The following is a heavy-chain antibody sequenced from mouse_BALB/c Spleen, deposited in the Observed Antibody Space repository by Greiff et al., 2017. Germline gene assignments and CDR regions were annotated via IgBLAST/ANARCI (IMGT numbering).Heavy chain of an antibody. V-gene: IGHV5-17*02. CDR3: ATGKAVVAPCDY. D-gene: IGHD1-1*01. Sequence: EVKLVESGGGLVQPGGSRKLSCAASGFTFSSFGMHWVRQAPEKGLEWVAYISSGSSTIYYADTVKGRFTISRDNPKNTLFLQMTSLRSEDTAMYYCATGKAVVAPCDYWGQGTTLTVSS. J-gene: IGHJ2*01. CDR1: GFTFSSFG. CDR2: ISSGSSTI.